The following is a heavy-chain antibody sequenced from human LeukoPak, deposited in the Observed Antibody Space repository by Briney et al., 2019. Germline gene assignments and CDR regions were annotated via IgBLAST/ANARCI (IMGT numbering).Heavy chain of an antibody. J-gene: IGHJ4*02. Sequence: ASVKVSCKASGYTFTGYYMHWVRQAPGQGLEWMGWINPNSGGTNYAQKFQGRVTMTRNTSISTAYMELSSLRSEDTAVYYCATQYCSSTSCSTQGNYFDYWGQGTLVTVSS. V-gene: IGHV1-2*02. CDR1: GYTFTGYY. D-gene: IGHD2-2*01. CDR2: INPNSGGT. CDR3: ATQYCSSTSCSTQGNYFDY.